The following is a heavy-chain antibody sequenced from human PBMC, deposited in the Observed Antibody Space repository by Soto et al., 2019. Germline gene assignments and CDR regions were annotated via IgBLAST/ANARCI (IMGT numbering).Heavy chain of an antibody. CDR3: AKGGTSHIYGIDV. V-gene: IGHV3-23*01. Sequence: EVQVLETGGGLVLPGGSLRLSCVASGFTFNNFVMNWVRQAPGKGLEWVAIIGGIGQYAYYADSVNGRFTFSRDNSKNTVYLEMNSLRAEDTAIYFCAKGGTSHIYGIDVWGPGTTVTVS. CDR2: IGGIGQYA. D-gene: IGHD2-2*01. J-gene: IGHJ6*02. CDR1: GFTFNNFV.